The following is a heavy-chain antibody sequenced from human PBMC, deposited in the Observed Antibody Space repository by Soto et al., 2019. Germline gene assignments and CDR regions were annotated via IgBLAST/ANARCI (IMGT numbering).Heavy chain of an antibody. Sequence: EVQLVESGGDLVQRGGSLRLSCAASGFHFSSYWMHWVRHTPGKGLDWVARISGDGVTTYYADSVTGRFTVSRDNAKNTLSLQISGLRAEDTAVYYCAREYYGLLTGYYTDYWVQGTLVSVSS. J-gene: IGHJ4*02. V-gene: IGHV3-74*01. CDR2: ISGDGVTT. CDR3: AREYYGLLTGYYTDY. D-gene: IGHD3-9*01. CDR1: GFHFSSYW.